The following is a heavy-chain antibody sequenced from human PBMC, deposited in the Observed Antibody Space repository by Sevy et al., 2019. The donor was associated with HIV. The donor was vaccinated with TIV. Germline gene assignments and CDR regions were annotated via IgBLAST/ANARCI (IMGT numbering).Heavy chain of an antibody. Sequence: ASVKVSCKVSGYTLTKLSMHWVRQAPGKGLEWMGTFDPEDGKTIYAQKFQGRVTMTEDTSMDTANMELSSLRSEDTAVFYCAITKDYYDNSGYPFDYWGQGTLVTVSS. V-gene: IGHV1-24*01. CDR3: AITKDYYDNSGYPFDY. CDR2: FDPEDGKT. J-gene: IGHJ4*02. D-gene: IGHD3-22*01. CDR1: GYTLTKLS.